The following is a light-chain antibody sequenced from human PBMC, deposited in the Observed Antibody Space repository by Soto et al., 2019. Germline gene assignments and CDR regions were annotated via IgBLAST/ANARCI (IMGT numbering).Light chain of an antibody. Sequence: LRLTKSPSSLSASTGDRVTITCRASQGISSYLAWYQQKPGKAPKLLIYAASTLQSGVPSRFSGSGSGTDFTLTISCLQSEEFATTYFHQYYGYPRTFGQGT. J-gene: IGKJ1*01. V-gene: IGKV1-8*01. CDR2: AAS. CDR1: QGISSY. CDR3: HQYYGYPRT.